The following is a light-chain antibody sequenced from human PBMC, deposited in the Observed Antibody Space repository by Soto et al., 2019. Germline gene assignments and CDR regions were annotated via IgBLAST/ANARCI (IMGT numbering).Light chain of an antibody. J-gene: IGKJ5*01. CDR1: QVISSY. V-gene: IGKV1-9*01. Sequence: IQLTQSPSSLSASVGDRVTITCRASQVISSYLAWYQQKPGKAPKLLIYAASTLQSGVPSRFSGSGSGTDFNLTISSLQPEDFATYSCQQLNSYPITFGQGTRLEIK. CDR3: QQLNSYPIT. CDR2: AAS.